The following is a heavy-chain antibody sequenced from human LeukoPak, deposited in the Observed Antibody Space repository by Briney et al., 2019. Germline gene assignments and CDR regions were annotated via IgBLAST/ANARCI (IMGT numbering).Heavy chain of an antibody. J-gene: IGHJ4*02. CDR3: ARAIAVAEGY. CDR1: GFTFSSYS. Sequence: GGSLRLSCAASGFTFSSYSMNSVRQAPGNGLEWVSYISGGSGYIYYADSVKGRFTISRDNAKNSLYLQMNSLRAEDTAVYYCARAIAVAEGYRGQGTLVTVSS. V-gene: IGHV3-21*01. D-gene: IGHD6-19*01. CDR2: ISGGSGYI.